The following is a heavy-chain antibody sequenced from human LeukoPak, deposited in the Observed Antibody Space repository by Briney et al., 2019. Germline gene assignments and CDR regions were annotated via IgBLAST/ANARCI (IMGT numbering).Heavy chain of an antibody. D-gene: IGHD3-10*01. Sequence: VKPSETLSLTCTVSGGSISSYYWSWIRQPARKGLEWIGRIYTSGSTNYNPSLKSRVTMSVDTSKNQFSLKLSSVTAADTAVYYCARTYYYGSGSYYFDYWGQGTLVTVSS. J-gene: IGHJ4*02. CDR1: GGSISSYY. CDR3: ARTYYYGSGSYYFDY. V-gene: IGHV4-4*07. CDR2: IYTSGST.